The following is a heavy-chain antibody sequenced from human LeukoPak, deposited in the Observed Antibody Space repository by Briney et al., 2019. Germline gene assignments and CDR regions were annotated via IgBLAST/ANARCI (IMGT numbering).Heavy chain of an antibody. V-gene: IGHV1-24*01. CDR2: FDPEDGET. CDR3: ATDQARTTVTTKDY. J-gene: IGHJ4*02. D-gene: IGHD4-17*01. Sequence: GASVKVSCKVSGYTLTELSMHWVRQAPGKGLEWMGGFDPEDGETIYAQKFQGRVTMTEDTSTDTACMELSSLRSEDTAVYYCATDQARTTVTTKDYWSQGTLVTVSS. CDR1: GYTLTELS.